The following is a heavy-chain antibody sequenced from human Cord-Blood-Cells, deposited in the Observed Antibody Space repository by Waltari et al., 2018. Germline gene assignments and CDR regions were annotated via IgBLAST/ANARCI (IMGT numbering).Heavy chain of an antibody. CDR3: ARLYYLDY. V-gene: IGHV4-34*01. Sequence: QVQLQQWGAGLLKPSETLSLTCTVDVGSFSGYYWSWIRQPPGKGLEWIGEINRSGSTNYNPSLKSRVTISVDTSKNQFSLRLSSVTAADTAVYYCARLYYLDYWGQGTLVTVSS. CDR1: VGSFSGYY. CDR2: INRSGST. J-gene: IGHJ4*02.